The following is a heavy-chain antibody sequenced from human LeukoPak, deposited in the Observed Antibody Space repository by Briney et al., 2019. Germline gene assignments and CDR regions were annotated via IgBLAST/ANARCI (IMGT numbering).Heavy chain of an antibody. D-gene: IGHD1-26*01. V-gene: IGHV3-23*01. J-gene: IGHJ4*02. CDR3: AKGGAQV. Sequence: GGSLRLSCAASGFTFSSYGMSWVRQSPGKGLEWVSAISSTGGSTYYADSVRGRFIISRDSSKNTLYLQMNSLRVEDTAVYYCAKGGAQVGGQGTLVTVSS. CDR1: GFTFSSYG. CDR2: ISSTGGST.